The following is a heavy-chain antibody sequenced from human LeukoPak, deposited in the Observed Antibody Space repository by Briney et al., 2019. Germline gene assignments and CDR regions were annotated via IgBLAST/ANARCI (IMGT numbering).Heavy chain of an antibody. CDR1: GFAFSNYW. Sequence: GGSLRLSCAASGFAFSNYWMSWVRQAPGKGLEWVANIKQDGSERYYVDSVKGRFTISRDNAKNSLHIEMNSLRAEDTAVYYCAKPITITGATDGFDIWGQGAKVTVSS. J-gene: IGHJ3*02. D-gene: IGHD5-12*01. V-gene: IGHV3-7*01. CDR3: AKPITITGATDGFDI. CDR2: IKQDGSER.